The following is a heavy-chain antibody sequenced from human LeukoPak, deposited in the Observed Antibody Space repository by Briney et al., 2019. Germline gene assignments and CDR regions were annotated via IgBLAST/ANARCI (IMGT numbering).Heavy chain of an antibody. CDR2: VRYDGSTK. D-gene: IGHD2-15*01. Sequence: PGGSLRLSCAASGFTFSSYGMYWVRQAPGKGLEWVAVVRYDGSTKYYAGSVKGRFTISRDSSKNTLCLEMNSLRAEDTAVYYCARDECSGGSCYSSGFDAFDIWGQGTMVTVSS. CDR1: GFTFSSYG. V-gene: IGHV3-33*01. CDR3: ARDECSGGSCYSSGFDAFDI. J-gene: IGHJ3*02.